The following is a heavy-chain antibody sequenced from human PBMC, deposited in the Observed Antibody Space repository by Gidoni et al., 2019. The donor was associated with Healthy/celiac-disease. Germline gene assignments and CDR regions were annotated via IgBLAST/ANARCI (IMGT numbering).Heavy chain of an antibody. CDR1: GFTFSSYG. J-gene: IGHJ6*02. Sequence: QVQLVESGGGVVQPGRSLRLSCAASGFTFSSYGRHWVRQAPGKGLEWVAVISYDGSNKYYADSVKGRFTISRDNSKNTLYLQMNSLRAEDTAVYYCAKARQYSYGDRLYYYYGMDVWGQGTTVTVSS. D-gene: IGHD5-18*01. V-gene: IGHV3-30*18. CDR2: ISYDGSNK. CDR3: AKARQYSYGDRLYYYYGMDV.